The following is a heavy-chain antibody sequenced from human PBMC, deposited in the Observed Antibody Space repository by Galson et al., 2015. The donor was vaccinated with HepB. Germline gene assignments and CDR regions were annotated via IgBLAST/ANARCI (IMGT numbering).Heavy chain of an antibody. V-gene: IGHV3-74*01. CDR2: INSDGRST. CDR3: AKVCAMDV. J-gene: IGHJ6*02. CDR1: GFTFSSCW. D-gene: IGHD2-2*01. Sequence: SLRLSCAVSGFTFSSCWMHWVRQAPGKGLVWVSGINSDGRSTYYADSVKGRFTISRDNAKNTLYLQMNSLRAEDTAVYYCAKVCAMDVWGQGTTVTVSS.